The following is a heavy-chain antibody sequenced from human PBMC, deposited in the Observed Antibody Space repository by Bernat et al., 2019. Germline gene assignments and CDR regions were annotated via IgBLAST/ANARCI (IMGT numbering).Heavy chain of an antibody. D-gene: IGHD1-1*01. CDR1: GFTFSSYA. CDR3: ARARAGAGSRSYYFDY. V-gene: IGHV3-30*01. CDR2: ISYDGSNK. J-gene: IGHJ4*02. Sequence: QVQLVESGGGVVQPGRSLRLSCAASGFTFSSYAMHWVRQAPGKGLEWVAVISYDGSNKYYADSVKGRFTISRDNSKNTLYLQMNSLRAEDTAVYYCARARAGAGSRSYYFDYWDQGTLVTVSS.